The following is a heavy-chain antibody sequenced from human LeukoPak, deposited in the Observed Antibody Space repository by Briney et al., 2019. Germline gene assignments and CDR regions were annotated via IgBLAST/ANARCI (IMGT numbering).Heavy chain of an antibody. CDR3: AKVFSSSGYHDDY. Sequence: RPGGSLRLSCVASGFTFSSYTMSWVRQAPGKGLEWVSSISDSGGSTYYADSVKGRLTISRGNSKNTLYLQLNSLRAEDTAVYYCAKVFSSSGYHDDYWGQGALVTVSS. D-gene: IGHD3-22*01. CDR1: GFTFSSYT. V-gene: IGHV3-23*01. CDR2: ISDSGGST. J-gene: IGHJ4*02.